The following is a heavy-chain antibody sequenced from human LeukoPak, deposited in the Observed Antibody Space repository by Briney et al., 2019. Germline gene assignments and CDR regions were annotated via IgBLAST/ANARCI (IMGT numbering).Heavy chain of an antibody. CDR3: AKRISSGWVFDY. J-gene: IGHJ4*02. CDR1: GYTFTSYG. D-gene: IGHD6-19*01. CDR2: ISAYNGNT. Sequence: ASVKVSCKTSGYTFTSYGISWVRQAPGQGLEWMGWISAYNGNTNYAQKLQGRVTMTTDTSTSTAYMELRSLRSDDTAVYYCAKRISSGWVFDYWGQGTLVTVSS. V-gene: IGHV1-18*01.